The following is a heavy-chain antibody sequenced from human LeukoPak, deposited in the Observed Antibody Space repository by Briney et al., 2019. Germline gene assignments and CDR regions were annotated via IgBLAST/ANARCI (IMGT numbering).Heavy chain of an antibody. V-gene: IGHV4-59*11. CDR3: AGAVEMNTPTVEYVDL. J-gene: IGHJ2*01. Sequence: SETLSLTCTVSGGSISSHYWSWIRQPPGRGLEWIGYFYYSGSTNYNPSLKSRVTLSVDTSKNQFSLKLNSVTAADTAVYYCAGAVEMNTPTVEYVDLWGRGTLVTVSS. D-gene: IGHD5-24*01. CDR1: GGSISSHY. CDR2: FYYSGST.